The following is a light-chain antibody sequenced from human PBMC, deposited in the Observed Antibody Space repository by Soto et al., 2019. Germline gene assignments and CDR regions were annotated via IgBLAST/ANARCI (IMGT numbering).Light chain of an antibody. CDR1: SANIGAGND. V-gene: IGLV1-40*01. Sequence: QTVVTQPPSVSGAPGQRVTISCTGSSANIGAGNDVHWYQLLPGTAPKLLIYGNNNRPSGVPDRFSGSKSGTSASLAITGLQAEDEADYYCQSYDSSLSGVVFGGGTKLTVL. J-gene: IGLJ2*01. CDR2: GNN. CDR3: QSYDSSLSGVV.